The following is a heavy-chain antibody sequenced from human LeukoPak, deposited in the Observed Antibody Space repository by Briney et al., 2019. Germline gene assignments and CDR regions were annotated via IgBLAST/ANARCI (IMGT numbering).Heavy chain of an antibody. CDR3: ARGNVAAAGIHY. J-gene: IGHJ4*02. CDR2: INGDGSST. V-gene: IGHV3-74*01. D-gene: IGHD6-13*01. Sequence: GGSLRLSCAASGFTFSSYWMHWVRQAPGKGLVWVSRINGDGSSTTYVDSVMGRFTISRDNAKNTLYLQMDSVRAEDTAVYYCARGNVAAAGIHYWGQGTLVIVSS. CDR1: GFTFSSYW.